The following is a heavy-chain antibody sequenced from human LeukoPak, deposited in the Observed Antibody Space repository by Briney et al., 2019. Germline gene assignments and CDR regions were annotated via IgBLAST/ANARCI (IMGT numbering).Heavy chain of an antibody. CDR2: MYNSGST. CDR3: ARDGYSSSKYFQH. V-gene: IGHV4-39*07. Sequence: SETLSLTCTVSGGSISSSYYYWGWIRQPPGKGLEWIGTMYNSGSTDYNPSLESRVTISVDTSKNQFSLKLSSVTAADTAVYYCARDGYSSSKYFQHWGQGTLVTVSS. CDR1: GGSISSSYYY. J-gene: IGHJ1*01. D-gene: IGHD6-6*01.